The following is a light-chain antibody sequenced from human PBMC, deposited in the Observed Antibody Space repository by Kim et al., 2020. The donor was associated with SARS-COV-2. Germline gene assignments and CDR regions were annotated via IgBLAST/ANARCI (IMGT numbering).Light chain of an antibody. J-gene: IGLJ2*01. Sequence: QSVLTQPASVSGSPGQSITISCTGTSSDVGNYDLVSWYQQHPGEAPKLIIYEVDKRPSGVSNRFSGSKSANTASLTISGLQAEDEADYHCCSYAGSDTLIFGGGTQLTVL. V-gene: IGLV2-23*02. CDR2: EVD. CDR3: CSYAGSDTLI. CDR1: SSDVGNYDL.